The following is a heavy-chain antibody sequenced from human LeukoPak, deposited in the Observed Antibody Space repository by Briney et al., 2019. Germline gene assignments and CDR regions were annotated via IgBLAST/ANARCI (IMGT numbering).Heavy chain of an antibody. CDR1: GFTFSTYC. CDR2: ICPDGTVT. D-gene: IGHD1-1*01. CDR3: VRDFRTADY. V-gene: IGHV3-74*01. J-gene: IGHJ4*02. Sequence: GGSLRLSCAASGFTFSTYCMHWVRQAPGKGPMWVSRICPDGTVTNYADSVKARFIISRDNARNTVYLQMNSLRVEDTAVYYCVRDFRTADYWGQGTLVTVSS.